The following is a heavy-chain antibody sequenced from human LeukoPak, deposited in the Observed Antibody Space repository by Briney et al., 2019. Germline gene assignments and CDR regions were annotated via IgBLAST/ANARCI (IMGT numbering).Heavy chain of an antibody. CDR1: GFTFSSYS. CDR2: ISSSSSTI. CDR3: AREEYRYGSAFDY. J-gene: IGHJ4*02. D-gene: IGHD5-18*01. V-gene: IGHV3-48*01. Sequence: PGGSLRLSCAASGFTFSSYSMNWVRQAPGKGLEWVSYISSSSSTIYYADSVKGRFTISRDNAKNSLYLQMNSLRAEDTAVYYCAREEYRYGSAFDYWGQGTLVTVSS.